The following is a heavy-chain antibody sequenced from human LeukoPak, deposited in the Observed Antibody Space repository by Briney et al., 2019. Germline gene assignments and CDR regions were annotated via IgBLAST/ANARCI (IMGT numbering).Heavy chain of an antibody. D-gene: IGHD3-3*01. CDR1: RYTFTSYG. CDR3: ARDGVSGHFDY. J-gene: IGHJ4*01. CDR2: IDPSNGNI. Sequence: ASVKVSCKASRYTFTSYGICWVRQAPGQGLEWIGWIDPSNGNIKYAEKLQGRVTMTTDTSTSTAYMDLRSLRSDDTAVYYCARDGVSGHFDYWGRGTLVTVSS. V-gene: IGHV1-18*01.